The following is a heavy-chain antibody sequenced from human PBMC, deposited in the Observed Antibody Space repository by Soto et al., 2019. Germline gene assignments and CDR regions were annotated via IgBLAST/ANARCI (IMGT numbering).Heavy chain of an antibody. J-gene: IGHJ3*02. V-gene: IGHV3-23*01. CDR1: GFTFSSYA. D-gene: IGHD3-3*01. CDR3: VKVLVPGLLFEAFDI. CDR2: ISGSGGST. Sequence: GGSLRLSCAASGFTFSSYAMSWVRQAPGKGLEWVSAISGSGGSTYYADSVKGRFTISRDNSKNTLYLQMNSLRAEDTAVYYCVKVLVPGLLFEAFDIWGQGAMVTVSS.